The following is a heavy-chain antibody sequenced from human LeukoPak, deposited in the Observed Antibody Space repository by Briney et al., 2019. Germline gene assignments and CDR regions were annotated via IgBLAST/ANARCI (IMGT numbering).Heavy chain of an antibody. J-gene: IGHJ3*02. CDR3: ARVVSRYGEHAFDI. D-gene: IGHD4-17*01. CDR2: ISSSGSTI. Sequence: DPGGSLRLSCAASGFTFSDYYMSWIRQAPGKGLEWVSYISSSGSTIYYADSVKGRFTISRDNAKNSLYLQMNSLRAEDTAVYYCARVVSRYGEHAFDIWGQGTMVTVSS. V-gene: IGHV3-11*01. CDR1: GFTFSDYY.